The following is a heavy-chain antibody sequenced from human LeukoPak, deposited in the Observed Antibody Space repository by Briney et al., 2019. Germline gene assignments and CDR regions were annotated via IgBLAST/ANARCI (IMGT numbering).Heavy chain of an antibody. CDR2: IYYSGST. D-gene: IGHD5-18*01. CDR1: GGSISSYY. V-gene: IGHV4-59*08. Sequence: SETLSLTCTVSGGSISSYYWSWIRQPPGKGLEWIGYIYYSGSTNYNPSLKSRVTISVDTSKNQFSLKLSSVTAGDTAVYYCAGEGGYSYAETWGQGTLVTVSS. J-gene: IGHJ5*02. CDR3: AGEGGYSYAET.